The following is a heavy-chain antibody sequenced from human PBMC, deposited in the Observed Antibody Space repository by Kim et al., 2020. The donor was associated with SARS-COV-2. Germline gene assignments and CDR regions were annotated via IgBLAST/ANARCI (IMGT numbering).Heavy chain of an antibody. Sequence: SETLSLTCTVSGGSISSGGYYWSWIRQHPGKGLEWIGYIYYSGSTYYNPSLKSRVTISVDTSENQFSLKLSSVTAADTAVYYCAKDPANYYGSGSERDAFDIWGQGTMVTVSS. CDR1: GGSISSGGYY. CDR3: AKDPANYYGSGSERDAFDI. J-gene: IGHJ3*02. D-gene: IGHD3-10*01. CDR2: IYYSGST. V-gene: IGHV4-31*03.